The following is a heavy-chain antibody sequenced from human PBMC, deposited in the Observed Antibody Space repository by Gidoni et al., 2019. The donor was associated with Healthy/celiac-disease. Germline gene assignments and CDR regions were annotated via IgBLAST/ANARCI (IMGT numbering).Heavy chain of an antibody. Sequence: EVQLLESGGGLVQPGGSLRLSCAASVFPFRSYDMSWVRQAPGKGLEWVSAVSGSGGSGYCTDSVKGRFTISRDNSKNTLYLQMNSLRAEDTAVYYCEKVSSEVLSPRRSWYFDLWGRGTLVTVSS. V-gene: IGHV3-23*01. J-gene: IGHJ2*01. CDR2: VSGSGGSG. D-gene: IGHD1-20*01. CDR3: EKVSSEVLSPRRSWYFDL. CDR1: VFPFRSYD.